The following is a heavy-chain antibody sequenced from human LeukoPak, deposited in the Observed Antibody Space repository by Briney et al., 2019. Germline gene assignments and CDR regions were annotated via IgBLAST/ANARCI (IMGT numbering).Heavy chain of an antibody. CDR1: GGSISTYY. J-gene: IGHJ3*02. Sequence: SETLSLTCTVSGGSISTYYWSWIRQPLGKGLEWIGYIYYTGSTNYNPSLKSRVTISVDTSKNQFSLKLRSVTAADTAVYYCARAGVGRGDDAFDIWGQGTMVTVSS. D-gene: IGHD3-3*01. CDR3: ARAGVGRGDDAFDI. V-gene: IGHV4-59*08. CDR2: IYYTGST.